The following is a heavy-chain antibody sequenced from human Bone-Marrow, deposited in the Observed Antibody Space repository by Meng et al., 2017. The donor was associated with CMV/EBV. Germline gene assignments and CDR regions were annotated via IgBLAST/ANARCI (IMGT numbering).Heavy chain of an antibody. CDR2: IYSGGST. D-gene: IGHD6-19*01. CDR3: ARDRSGWYLN. Sequence: GSLRLSCAASGITFNAMSWVRQAPGKGLEWVSVIYSGGSTYYADSVKGRFTISRDNSKNTLYLQMNSLRAEDTAVYYCARDRSGWYLNWGQGTLVTVSS. V-gene: IGHV3-66*01. CDR1: GITFNA. J-gene: IGHJ4*02.